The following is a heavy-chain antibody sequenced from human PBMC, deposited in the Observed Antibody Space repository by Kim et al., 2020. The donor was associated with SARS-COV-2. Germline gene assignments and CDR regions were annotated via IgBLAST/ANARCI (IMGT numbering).Heavy chain of an antibody. CDR3: ARFTVTTWYYYYGMDV. J-gene: IGHJ6*02. CDR1: GFTFSSYA. Sequence: GGSLRLSCAASGFTFSSYAMHWVRQAPGKGLEWVAVISYDGSNKYYADSVKGRFTISRDNSKNTLYLQMNSLRAEDTAVYYCARFTVTTWYYYYGMDVWGQGTTVTVSS. D-gene: IGHD4-4*01. CDR2: ISYDGSNK. V-gene: IGHV3-30*04.